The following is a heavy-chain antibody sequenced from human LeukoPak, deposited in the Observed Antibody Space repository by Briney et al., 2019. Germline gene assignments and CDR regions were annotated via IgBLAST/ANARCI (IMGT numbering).Heavy chain of an antibody. Sequence: SETLSLTCTVSGYSISSGYYWGWIRQPPGKGLEWMGTIYHSGSTYYNPSLKSRVTISVDTSKNQFSLKLSSVTAADTAVYYCARHRYYYRSGSYYGAPYYMDVWGKGTTVTISS. D-gene: IGHD3-10*01. CDR2: IYHSGST. V-gene: IGHV4-38-2*02. J-gene: IGHJ6*03. CDR1: GYSISSGYY. CDR3: ARHRYYYRSGSYYGAPYYMDV.